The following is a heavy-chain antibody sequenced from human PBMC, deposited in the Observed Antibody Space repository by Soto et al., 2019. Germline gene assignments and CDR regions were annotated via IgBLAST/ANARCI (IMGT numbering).Heavy chain of an antibody. Sequence: EVQLLESGGGLVQPGGSLRLSCAASGFTFSNYAMTWVRQAPGKGLEWVSVITGSGGGTYFVDSVKGRFTISRDYSKYTVYLQMNSLRAEDTAVYYCAKRPLTAAGFDYWGQGTLVTVSS. CDR2: ITGSGGGT. D-gene: IGHD6-13*01. CDR1: GFTFSNYA. J-gene: IGHJ4*02. CDR3: AKRPLTAAGFDY. V-gene: IGHV3-23*01.